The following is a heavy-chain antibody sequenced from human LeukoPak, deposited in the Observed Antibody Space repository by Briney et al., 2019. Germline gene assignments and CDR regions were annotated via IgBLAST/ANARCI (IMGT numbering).Heavy chain of an antibody. CDR2: ISTFNGDT. D-gene: IGHD2-2*01. CDR1: GYTFTSYY. J-gene: IGHJ4*02. V-gene: IGHV1-18*04. Sequence: GASVTVSCKASGYTFTSYYMHWVRQAPGQGLEWMGWISTFNGDTDYAQKFQGRVTMTTDASTRTAYMELRNLTSDDTAVYFCARVPFPGYYFDSWGQGTLVTVSS. CDR3: ARVPFPGYYFDS.